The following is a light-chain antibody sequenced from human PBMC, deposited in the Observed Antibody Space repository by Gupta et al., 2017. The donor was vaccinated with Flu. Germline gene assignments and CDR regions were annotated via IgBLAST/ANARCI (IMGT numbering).Light chain of an antibody. J-gene: IGKJ2*01. Sequence: DIVMTQSPDSLAVSLGERATINCKSSQTILYRSHNKDSLAWYQHKPGQPPKLLMYWASTRESGVPDRFSDSGSGTDFTLTISSLQAEDVAVYYCQQYYNTPHTFGQGTKLEIK. CDR3: QQYYNTPHT. CDR1: QTILYRSHNKDS. CDR2: WAS. V-gene: IGKV4-1*01.